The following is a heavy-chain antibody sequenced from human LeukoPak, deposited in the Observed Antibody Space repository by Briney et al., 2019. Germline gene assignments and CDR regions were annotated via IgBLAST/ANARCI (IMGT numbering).Heavy chain of an antibody. CDR3: AKEGHDGSYFRLDF. D-gene: IGHD1-26*01. V-gene: IGHV1-2*02. J-gene: IGHJ4*02. CDR2: INPKSGDT. Sequence: ASVKVSCKASGYTFSALYIHWVRQAPGQGLEWMGWINPKSGDTNYAQKFQVRVTMTRDTSISTAYMELSRLRSDDTAVYYCAKEGHDGSYFRLDFWGQGTLVTVSS. CDR1: GYTFSALY.